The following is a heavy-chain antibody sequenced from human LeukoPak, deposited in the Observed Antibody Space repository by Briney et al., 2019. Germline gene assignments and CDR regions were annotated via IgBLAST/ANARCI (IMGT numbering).Heavy chain of an antibody. CDR2: ISSSSSYI. CDR1: GFTFSSYS. V-gene: IGHV3-21*01. J-gene: IGHJ5*02. D-gene: IGHD3-9*01. CDR3: ARVDGQRLTGYRVFDP. Sequence: PGGSLRLSCAASGFTFSSYSMNWVRQAPGKGLEWVSSISSSSSYIYYADSVKGRFTISRDNAKNSLYLQMNSLRAEDTAVYYCARVDGQRLTGYRVFDPWGQGTLVTVSS.